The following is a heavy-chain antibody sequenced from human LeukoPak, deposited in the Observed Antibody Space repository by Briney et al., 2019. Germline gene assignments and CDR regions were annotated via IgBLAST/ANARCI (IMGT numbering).Heavy chain of an antibody. V-gene: IGHV3-30-3*01. CDR2: ISYDGSNK. J-gene: IGHJ4*02. CDR3: ASSDYGGYFDY. Sequence: PGGSLRLSCAASGFTFSSYAMHWVRQAPGKGLEWVAVISYDGSNKYYADSVKGRFTIPRDNSKNTLYLQMNSLRAEDTAVYYCASSDYGGYFDYWGQGTLVTVSS. CDR1: GFTFSSYA. D-gene: IGHD4-23*01.